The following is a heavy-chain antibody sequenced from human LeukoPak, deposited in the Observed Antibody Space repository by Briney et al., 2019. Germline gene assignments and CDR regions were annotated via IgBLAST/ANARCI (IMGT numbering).Heavy chain of an antibody. D-gene: IGHD3-22*01. CDR1: GYTFTSYY. Sequence: ASVKVSCKASGYTFTSYYMHWVRQAPGQGLEWMGRINPNSGGTNYAQKFQGRVTMTRDTSISTVYMELSRLRSDDTAVYHCARVGYYESSGYYEYWGQGTLVTVSS. CDR3: ARVGYYESSGYYEY. V-gene: IGHV1-2*06. CDR2: INPNSGGT. J-gene: IGHJ4*02.